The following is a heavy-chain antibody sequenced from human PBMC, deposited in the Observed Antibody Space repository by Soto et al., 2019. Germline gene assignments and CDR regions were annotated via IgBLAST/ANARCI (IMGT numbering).Heavy chain of an antibody. CDR3: ARLCLGYCSGGSCYCGNNWFDP. CDR1: GGSISSYY. V-gene: IGHV4-59*01. CDR2: IYYSGST. J-gene: IGHJ5*02. D-gene: IGHD2-15*01. Sequence: QVQLQESGPGLVKPSETLSLTCTVSGGSISSYYWSWIRQPPGKGLEWIGYIYYSGSTNYNPSLKSRVTISVDTSKNQFSLKLSSVTAADTAVYYCARLCLGYCSGGSCYCGNNWFDPWGQGTLVTVSS.